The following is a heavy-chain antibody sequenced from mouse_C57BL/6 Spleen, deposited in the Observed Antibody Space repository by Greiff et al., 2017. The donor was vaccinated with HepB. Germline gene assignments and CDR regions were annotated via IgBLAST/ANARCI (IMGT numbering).Heavy chain of an antibody. CDR3: ARGGTTVVTPYFDV. J-gene: IGHJ1*03. D-gene: IGHD1-1*01. V-gene: IGHV1-64*01. CDR2: IHPNSGST. Sequence: QVQLQQPGAELVKPGASVKLSCKASGYTFTSYWMHWVKQRPGQGLEWIGMIHPNSGSTNYNEKFKSKATLTVDKSSSPAYMQLSSLTSEDSAVYYGARGGTTVVTPYFDVWGTGTTVTVSS. CDR1: GYTFTSYW.